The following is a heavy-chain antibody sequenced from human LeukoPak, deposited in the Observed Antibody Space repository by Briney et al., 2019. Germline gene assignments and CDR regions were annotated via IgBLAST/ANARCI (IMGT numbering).Heavy chain of an antibody. CDR1: GYTFTSYD. J-gene: IGHJ4*02. D-gene: IGHD5-12*01. Sequence: ASVKVSCKASGYTFTSYDINWVRQAAGQGLEWMGWMNPSSGNRDYTRKFQGRVTMTRNTSISTAYMELSSLTSEDAAVYYCARGKWYGGYSFDYWGQGTLVTVSS. CDR3: ARGKWYGGYSFDY. V-gene: IGHV1-8*01. CDR2: MNPSSGNR.